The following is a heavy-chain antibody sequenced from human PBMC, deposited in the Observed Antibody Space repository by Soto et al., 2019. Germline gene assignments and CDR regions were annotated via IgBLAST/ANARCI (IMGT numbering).Heavy chain of an antibody. D-gene: IGHD3-3*01. CDR1: GGSISSYY. J-gene: IGHJ6*02. CDR3: ARGSYDFWSGLSRDYYYYGMDV. Sequence: SETLSLTCTVSGGSISSYYWSWIRQPPGKGLEWIGYIYYSGSTNYNPSLKSRVTISVDTSKNQFSLKLSSVTAADTAVYCCARGSYDFWSGLSRDYYYYGMDVWGQGTTVTVSS. V-gene: IGHV4-59*01. CDR2: IYYSGST.